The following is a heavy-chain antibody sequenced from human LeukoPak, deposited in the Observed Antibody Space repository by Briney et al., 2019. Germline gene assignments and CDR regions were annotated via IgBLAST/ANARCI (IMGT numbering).Heavy chain of an antibody. CDR2: VYYSGST. V-gene: IGHV4-59*08. CDR3: ARQRYSSGRLDY. D-gene: IGHD6-19*01. CDR1: GDSISSYY. J-gene: IGHJ4*02. Sequence: SETLSLTCTVSGDSISSYYWSWIRQPPGKGLEWIGYVYYSGSTNYNPSLKSRVTISIDTSKNQFSLKLSSVTAADTAVYYCARQRYSSGRLDYWGQGTLVTVSS.